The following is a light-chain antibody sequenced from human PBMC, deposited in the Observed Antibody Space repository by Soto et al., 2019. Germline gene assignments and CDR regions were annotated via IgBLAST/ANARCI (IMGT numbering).Light chain of an antibody. CDR3: QQYNSQWT. CDR1: RSVDTD. CDR2: AAS. Sequence: EILMTQSPSTLSVSPGDSATLSCRASRSVDTDLAWYQQKPGQAPRLLVYAASRRATGIPDRFSGSGSGTDFTLTISRLEPEDFATYYCQQYNSQWTFGPGTRLEIK. V-gene: IGKV3D-15*01. J-gene: IGKJ5*01.